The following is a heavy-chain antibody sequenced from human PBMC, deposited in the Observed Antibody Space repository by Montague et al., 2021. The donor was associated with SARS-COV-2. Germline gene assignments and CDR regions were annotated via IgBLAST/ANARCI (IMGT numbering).Heavy chain of an antibody. CDR1: GFSITTSTMG. CDR2: IYWGDEK. CDR3: ARIWGATRGDAFDI. J-gene: IGHJ3*02. V-gene: IGHV2-5*02. D-gene: IGHD1-26*01. Sequence: PALVKPTQTLTLTCTFSGFSITTSTMGVGWIRQPPGKALEWLALIYWGDEKRFSPPLKTRLTISKDTSKNQVVLTMTNMDPVDTATYYCARIWGATRGDAFDIWGQGTMVTVSS.